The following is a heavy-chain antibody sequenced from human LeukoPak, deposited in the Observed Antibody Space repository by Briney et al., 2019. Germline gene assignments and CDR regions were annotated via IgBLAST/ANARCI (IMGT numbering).Heavy chain of an antibody. V-gene: IGHV3-23*01. J-gene: IGHJ6*02. CDR3: AKDRGHSSSWTLGMDV. CDR1: GFTFSSYA. CDR2: ISGSGGST. D-gene: IGHD6-13*01. Sequence: GGSLRLSCAASGFTFSSYAMSWVRQAPGKGVEWVSAISGSGGSTYYADSVKGRFTISRDNSKNTLYLQMNSLRAEDTAVYYCAKDRGHSSSWTLGMDVWGQGTRSPSP.